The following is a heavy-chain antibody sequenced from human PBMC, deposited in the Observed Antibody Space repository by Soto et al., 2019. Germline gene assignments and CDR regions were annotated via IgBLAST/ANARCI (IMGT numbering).Heavy chain of an antibody. J-gene: IGHJ3*02. CDR3: ARDNRIVVVLNDAFDI. Sequence: RSLTCTVSGGSVSSGSYYWSWIRQPPGKGLEWIGYIYYSGSTNYNPSLKSRVTISVDTSKNQFSLKLSSVTAADTAVYYCARDNRIVVVLNDAFDIWGQGTMVTVSS. CDR1: GGSVSSGSYY. CDR2: IYYSGST. D-gene: IGHD3-22*01. V-gene: IGHV4-61*01.